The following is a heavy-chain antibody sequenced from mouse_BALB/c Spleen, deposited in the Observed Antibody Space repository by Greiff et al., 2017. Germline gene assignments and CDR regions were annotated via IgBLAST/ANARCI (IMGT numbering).Heavy chain of an antibody. CDR3: ARIDSSGYSY. CDR2: ISSGGSYT. D-gene: IGHD3-2*01. J-gene: IGHJ2*01. Sequence: EVKLMESGGGLVKPGGSLKLSCAASGFTFSSYAMSWVRQSPEKRLEWVAEISSGGSYTYYPDTVTGRFTISRDNAKNTLYLEMSSLRSEDTAMYYCARIDSSGYSYWGQGTTLTVSS. V-gene: IGHV5-9-4*01. CDR1: GFTFSSYA.